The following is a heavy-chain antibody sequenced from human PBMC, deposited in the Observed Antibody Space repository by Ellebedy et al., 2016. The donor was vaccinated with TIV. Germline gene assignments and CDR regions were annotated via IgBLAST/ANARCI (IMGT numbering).Heavy chain of an antibody. CDR2: ITLDGSIV. J-gene: IGHJ4*02. D-gene: IGHD3-10*01. CDR3: CRWFRALDY. V-gene: IGHV3-30*03. CDR1: GFTFSLYA. Sequence: GESLKISXAASGFTFSLYAMHWVRQPPGRGLEWVALITLDGSIVRYDDSVEGRLTVSRDNSKDTLYLQLNDVRPEDTAVYYCCRWFRALDYWGQGTRVTVS.